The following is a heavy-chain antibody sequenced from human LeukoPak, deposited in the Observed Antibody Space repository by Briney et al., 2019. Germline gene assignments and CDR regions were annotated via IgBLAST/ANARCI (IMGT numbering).Heavy chain of an antibody. Sequence: NPSETLSLTCAVYGGSFSGYYWSWIRQPPGKGLEWIGEINHSGSTNYNPSLKSRVTISVDTSKNQFSLKLSSVTAADTAVYYCARSHTYYDFWSGYYTGSGDYGMDVWGQGTTATVSS. J-gene: IGHJ6*02. CDR1: GGSFSGYY. CDR2: INHSGST. V-gene: IGHV4-34*01. CDR3: ARSHTYYDFWSGYYTGSGDYGMDV. D-gene: IGHD3-3*01.